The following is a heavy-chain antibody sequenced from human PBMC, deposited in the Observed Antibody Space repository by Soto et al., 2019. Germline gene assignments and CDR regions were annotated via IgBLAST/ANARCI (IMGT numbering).Heavy chain of an antibody. D-gene: IGHD2-2*01. J-gene: IGHJ4*02. CDR1: GDSMTSGDYS. Sequence: SETLSLTCTVSGDSMTSGDYSWSWIRQPPGKGLEWLGYIYRTGNTHYSPSLKSRVSISQDRSKNQISLESTSVTAADTAVYYCARGDYQYSIDYWGQGTLVTVSS. CDR2: IYRTGNT. V-gene: IGHV4-30-2*01. CDR3: ARGDYQYSIDY.